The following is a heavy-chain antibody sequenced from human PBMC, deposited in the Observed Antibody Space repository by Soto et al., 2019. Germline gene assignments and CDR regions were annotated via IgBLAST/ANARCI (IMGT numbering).Heavy chain of an antibody. CDR3: ARDHDYAFDY. Sequence: GGSLRLSCAASGFTFGDYPMNWVRQAPGKGLEWVSHIRGDLSIIWYADSVKGRFTISRDNAKDSLYLQMNSLRDEDTAVYYCARDHDYAFDYWGEGALVTVS. CDR1: GFTFGDYP. D-gene: IGHD4-17*01. CDR2: IRGDLSII. J-gene: IGHJ4*02. V-gene: IGHV3-48*02.